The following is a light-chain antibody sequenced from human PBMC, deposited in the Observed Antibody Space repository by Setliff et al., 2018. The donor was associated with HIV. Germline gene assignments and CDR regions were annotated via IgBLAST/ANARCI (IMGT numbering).Light chain of an antibody. CDR3: QVWDTGSDPPCV. Sequence: SYELTQPPSVSVAPGKTARITCGGDNIGSKSVHWYQQKPGQAPVVVIYYDNERPSGIPERFSGPISGNTATLTISRVEAGDEADYFCQVWDTGSDPPCVFAAGTKVTVL. CDR1: NIGSKS. CDR2: YDN. J-gene: IGLJ1*01. V-gene: IGLV3-21*04.